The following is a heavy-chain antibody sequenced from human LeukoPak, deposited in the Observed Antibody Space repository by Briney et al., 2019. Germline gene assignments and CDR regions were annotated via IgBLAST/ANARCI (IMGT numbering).Heavy chain of an antibody. CDR2: IKQEGSEK. D-gene: IGHD3-10*01. CDR1: GFTFSSYW. Sequence: GGSLRLSCAASGFTFSSYWMSWVRQAPGKGLEWVANIKQEGSEKYYVDSVKGRFTISRDNAKNSLYLQMNSLRAEDTAVYYCARDHSQYYYGSGSSYDYWGQGTLVTVSS. J-gene: IGHJ4*02. CDR3: ARDHSQYYYGSGSSYDY. V-gene: IGHV3-7*01.